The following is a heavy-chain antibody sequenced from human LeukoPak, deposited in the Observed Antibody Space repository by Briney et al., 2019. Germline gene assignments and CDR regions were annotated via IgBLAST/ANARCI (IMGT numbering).Heavy chain of an antibody. D-gene: IGHD3-10*02. Sequence: TGGSLRLSCAASGFTFSSYSMNWVRRAPGKGLEWVSYISSSGSTIYYADSVKGRLTISRDNAKNSLYLQMNSLRAEDTAVYYCAELGITMIGGVWGKGTTVTISS. CDR2: ISSSGSTI. CDR1: GFTFSSYS. J-gene: IGHJ6*04. CDR3: AELGITMIGGV. V-gene: IGHV3-48*04.